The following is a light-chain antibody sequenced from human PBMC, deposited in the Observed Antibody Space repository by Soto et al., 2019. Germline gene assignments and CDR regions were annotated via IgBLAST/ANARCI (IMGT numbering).Light chain of an antibody. CDR3: QQYGSTPLT. CDR1: QSVKNNY. J-gene: IGKJ4*01. CDR2: DAS. Sequence: EIVLKQSPDTLSLSPGERATLSCRASQSVKNNYLAWYQQKPGQPPRFLIYDASSRATCIPDRFSGSGSGTDFTLTISRLEPEDFAVYYCQQYGSTPLTFGGGTKVDIK. V-gene: IGKV3-20*01.